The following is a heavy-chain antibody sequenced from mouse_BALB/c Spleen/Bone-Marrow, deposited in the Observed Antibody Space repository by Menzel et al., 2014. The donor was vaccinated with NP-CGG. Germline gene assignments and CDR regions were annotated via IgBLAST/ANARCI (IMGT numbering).Heavy chain of an antibody. V-gene: IGHV1S56*01. CDR2: IYPGNVNT. CDR3: ARGNGGAWFAY. J-gene: IGHJ3*01. CDR1: GYTFTSYY. Sequence: ESGPELVKPGASVRISCKASGYTFTSYYIHWVKQRPGQGLEWIGWIYPGNVNTKYNEKFKGKATLTADKSSSTAYMQLSSLTSEDSAVYFCARGNGGAWFAYWGQGTLVTVSA.